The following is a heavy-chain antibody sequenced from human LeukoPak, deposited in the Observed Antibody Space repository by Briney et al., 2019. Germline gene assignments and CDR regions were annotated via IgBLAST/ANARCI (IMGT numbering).Heavy chain of an antibody. CDR1: GGTFSSYA. CDR2: IIPILGIA. CDR3: ARDLEVTGTTAGN. J-gene: IGHJ4*02. V-gene: IGHV1-69*04. Sequence: SVKVSCKASGGTFSSYAISWVRQAPGQGLEWMGRIIPILGIANYAQKFQGRVTITADKSTSTAYMELSSLRSEDTAVYYCARDLEVTGTTAGNWGQGTLVTASS. D-gene: IGHD1-1*01.